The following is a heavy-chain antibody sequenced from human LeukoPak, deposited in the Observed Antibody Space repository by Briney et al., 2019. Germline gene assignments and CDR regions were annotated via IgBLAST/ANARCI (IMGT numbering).Heavy chain of an antibody. D-gene: IGHD6-19*01. CDR3: ARETRLNSSGWYYGAFDI. CDR2: IYYSGST. J-gene: IGHJ3*02. V-gene: IGHV4-59*01. Sequence: SETLSLTCTVSGGSISSYYWSWIRQPPGKGLEWIGYIYYSGSTNYNPFLKSRVTISVDTSKNQFSLKLSSVTAADTAVYYCARETRLNSSGWYYGAFDIWGQGTMVTVSS. CDR1: GGSISSYY.